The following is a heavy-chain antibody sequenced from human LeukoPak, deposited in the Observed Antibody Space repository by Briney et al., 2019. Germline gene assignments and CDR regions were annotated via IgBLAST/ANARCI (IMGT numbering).Heavy chain of an antibody. V-gene: IGHV3-30*17. CDR3: AREGSSSSSFDY. CDR2: ISYDGSNK. D-gene: IGHD6-13*01. CDR1: GFTFSSYA. J-gene: IGHJ4*02. Sequence: HPGGSLRLSCAASGFTFSSYAMHWVRQAPGKGLEWVAVISYDGSNKYYADSVKGRFTISRDNSKNTLYLQMNSPRAEDTAVYYCAREGSSSSSFDYWGQGTLVTVSS.